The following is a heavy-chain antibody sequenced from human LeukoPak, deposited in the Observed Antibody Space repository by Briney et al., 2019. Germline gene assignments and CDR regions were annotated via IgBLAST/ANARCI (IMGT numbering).Heavy chain of an antibody. CDR3: ARDVNYYDSSGYGYFDF. J-gene: IGHJ4*02. CDR2: IYYSGST. CDR1: GGSISSYY. D-gene: IGHD3-22*01. V-gene: IGHV4-59*01. Sequence: SGTLSLTCTVSGGSISSYYWSWIRQPPGKGLEWIGYIYYSGSTNYNPSLKSRVTISLDTSKNQFSLKVSSVTAADTAVYYCARDVNYYDSSGYGYFDFWGQGTLVTVSS.